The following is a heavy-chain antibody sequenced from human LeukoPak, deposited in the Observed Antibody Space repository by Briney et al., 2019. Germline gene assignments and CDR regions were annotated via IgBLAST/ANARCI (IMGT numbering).Heavy chain of an antibody. V-gene: IGHV3-11*01. CDR3: ATSEAAPNAFDI. CDR1: GFTFSDYY. D-gene: IGHD6-13*01. J-gene: IGHJ3*02. CDR2: ISSSGSTI. Sequence: PGGSLRLSCAASGFTFSDYYMSWTRQAPGKGLEWVSYISSSGSTIYYADSVKGRFTISRDNAKNSLYLQMNSLRAEDTAVYYCATSEAAPNAFDIWGQGTMVTVSS.